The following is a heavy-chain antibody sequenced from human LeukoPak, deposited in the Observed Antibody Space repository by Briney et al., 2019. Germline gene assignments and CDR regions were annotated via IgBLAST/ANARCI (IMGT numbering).Heavy chain of an antibody. V-gene: IGHV4-4*07. CDR3: ARGYQHGSPAFDI. CDR2: ISSSGST. D-gene: IGHD2-15*01. J-gene: IGHJ3*02. CDR1: GDSITYFY. Sequence: PSETLSLTCSVSGDSITYFYWSWIRQAAGKGLEWVWRISSSGSTDYNASLKSRVTMSVDTSKNQFSLKLSSVTAADTAVYYCARGYQHGSPAFDIWGQGTMVTVSS.